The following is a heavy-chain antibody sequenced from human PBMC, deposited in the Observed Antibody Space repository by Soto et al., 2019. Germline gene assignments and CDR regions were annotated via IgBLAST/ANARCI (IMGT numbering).Heavy chain of an antibody. D-gene: IGHD6-19*01. CDR2: ISGSGGST. Sequence: EVQLLESGGGLVQPGGSLRLSCAASGFTFSRYAMSWVRQAPGQGLAWVSAISGSGGSTYYADSVKGRFTISRDNSKNTRYLQKNSLRAEDTAVYYWAKAPTRQQWRVQYLDYWGQGTLVTVSS. CDR1: GFTFSRYA. J-gene: IGHJ4*02. CDR3: AKAPTRQQWRVQYLDY. V-gene: IGHV3-23*01.